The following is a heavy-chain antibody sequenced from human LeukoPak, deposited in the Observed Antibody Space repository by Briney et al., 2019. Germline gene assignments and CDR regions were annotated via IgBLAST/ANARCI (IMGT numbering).Heavy chain of an antibody. D-gene: IGHD6-13*01. J-gene: IGHJ4*02. CDR1: GFTFSSYA. CDR2: ISGSGGST. CDR3: AKDRFGWQQLATLDY. V-gene: IGHV3-23*01. Sequence: GGSLRLSCAASGFTFSSYAMSWVRQAPGKGLEWVSAISGSGGSTYYADSVKGRFTISRDNSKNTLYLQMNSLRAEDTAVYYCAKDRFGWQQLATLDYWGQGTLVTVSS.